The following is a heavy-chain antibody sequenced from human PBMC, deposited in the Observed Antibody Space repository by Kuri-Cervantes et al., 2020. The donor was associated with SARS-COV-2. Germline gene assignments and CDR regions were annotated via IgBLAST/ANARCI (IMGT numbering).Heavy chain of an antibody. CDR2: INHSGST. Sequence: SETLSLTCAVYGGSFSGYYWSWIRQPPGKGLEWIGEINHSGSTYYNPSLKSRVTISVDTSKNQFSLKLSSVTAADTAVYYRARRRGRIAVDFDYWGQGTLVTVSS. J-gene: IGHJ4*02. CDR1: GGSFSGYY. V-gene: IGHV4-34*01. CDR3: ARRRGRIAVDFDY. D-gene: IGHD6-19*01.